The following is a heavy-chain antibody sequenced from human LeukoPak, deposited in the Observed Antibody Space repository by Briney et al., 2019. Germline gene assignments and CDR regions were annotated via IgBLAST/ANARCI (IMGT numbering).Heavy chain of an antibody. Sequence: PSETLSLTCGVSSGSLSGYYWRWIRXPXGGGLEWLGEITHSGSPNYNPSLKSRVTISGDTSKKQFSLNLKSVTAADTGVYYCARGVDLWGRGTPVTVSS. J-gene: IGHJ2*01. CDR3: ARGVDL. V-gene: IGHV4-34*01. CDR1: SGSLSGYY. CDR2: ITHSGSP.